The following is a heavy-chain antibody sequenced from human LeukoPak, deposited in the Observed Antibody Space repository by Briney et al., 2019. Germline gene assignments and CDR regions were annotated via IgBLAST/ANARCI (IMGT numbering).Heavy chain of an antibody. V-gene: IGHV3-23*01. CDR3: AKVTFEGVDP. J-gene: IGHJ5*02. CDR2: IDGSGVST. CDR1: GFTFSSYA. Sequence: GGSLRLSCAASGFTFSSYAMSWVRQSPGKGLEWVSAIDGSGVSTYYADSVKGRFTISRDNSKNTLYLQMNSLRAEDTALYYCAKVTFEGVDPWGQGTLVTVSS. D-gene: IGHD2/OR15-2a*01.